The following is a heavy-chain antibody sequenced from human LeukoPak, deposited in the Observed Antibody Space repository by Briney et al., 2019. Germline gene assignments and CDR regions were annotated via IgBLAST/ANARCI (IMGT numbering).Heavy chain of an antibody. CDR2: VIDSGKDT. J-gene: IGHJ4*02. CDR1: GFTFSRDA. D-gene: IGHD2-21*01. V-gene: IGHV3-23*01. CDR3: AKGVVDRGADC. Sequence: GGSLRLSCAASGFTFSRDAMTWVRQAPGMGLEWVSSVIDSGKDTYYAGSVKGRFTISRDNSKGTLYLQMNSLRVEDTAVYYCAKGVVDRGADCWGQGTLVTVSS.